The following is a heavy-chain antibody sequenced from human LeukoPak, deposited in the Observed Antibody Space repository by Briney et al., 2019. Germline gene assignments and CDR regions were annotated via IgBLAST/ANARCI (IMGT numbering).Heavy chain of an antibody. CDR2: INHSGST. CDR1: GGSISSYY. Sequence: SETLSLTCTVSGGSISSYYWSWIRQPPGKGLEWIGEINHSGSTNYNPSLKSRVAISVDTSKNQFSLMLSSVTAADTAVYYCARVNYGDPEDYWGQGTLVTVSS. V-gene: IGHV4-34*01. J-gene: IGHJ4*02. CDR3: ARVNYGDPEDY. D-gene: IGHD4-17*01.